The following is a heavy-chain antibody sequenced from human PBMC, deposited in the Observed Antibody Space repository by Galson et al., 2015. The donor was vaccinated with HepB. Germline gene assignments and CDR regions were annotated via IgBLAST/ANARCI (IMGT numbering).Heavy chain of an antibody. V-gene: IGHV1-46*01. Sequence: SVKVSCKASGYTFTSYAMHWVRQAPGQGLEWMGVINPSDGGTNYAQKFQGRVTMTRDTSTSTVYMEMSSLKSEDTAVYYCAKDIYDGSGSYYNLFDSWGQGTLVTVSS. CDR2: INPSDGGT. CDR1: GYTFTSYA. D-gene: IGHD3-10*01. J-gene: IGHJ4*02. CDR3: AKDIYDGSGSYYNLFDS.